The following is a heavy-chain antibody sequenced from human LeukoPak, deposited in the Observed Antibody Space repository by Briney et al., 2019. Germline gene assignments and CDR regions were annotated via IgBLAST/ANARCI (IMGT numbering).Heavy chain of an antibody. J-gene: IGHJ4*02. CDR2: ISGSGGSI. Sequence: GGSLRLSCAASGFTFSSYAMSWVRQAPGKGLEWVSAISGSGGSIYYADSVKGRFTISRDNSKNTLYLQMNSLRAEDTAVYYCAKDTVGSGWSKSVWSQGTLVTVSS. V-gene: IGHV3-23*01. CDR3: AKDTVGSGWSKSV. D-gene: IGHD6-19*01. CDR1: GFTFSSYA.